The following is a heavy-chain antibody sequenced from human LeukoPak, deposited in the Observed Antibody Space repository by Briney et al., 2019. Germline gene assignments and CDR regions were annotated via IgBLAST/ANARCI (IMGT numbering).Heavy chain of an antibody. Sequence: GGSLRLSCAASGLSIGDNSMHWVRQAPGKGLEGVSLISWDESTTYYSDSVKGRFTVSRDSSKNSLHLQMSSLRTEDTALYYCARGPNRWWVVSRNWGMDVWGQGTTVTVSS. CDR3: ARGPNRWWVVSRNWGMDV. CDR1: GLSIGDNS. CDR2: ISWDESTT. D-gene: IGHD2-15*01. V-gene: IGHV3-43*01. J-gene: IGHJ6*02.